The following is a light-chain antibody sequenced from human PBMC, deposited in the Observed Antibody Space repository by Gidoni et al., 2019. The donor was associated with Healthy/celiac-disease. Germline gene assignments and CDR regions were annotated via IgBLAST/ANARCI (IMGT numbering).Light chain of an antibody. J-gene: IGLJ2*01. CDR1: KLGDKY. CDR2: QDS. CDR3: QAWDSSNVV. Sequence: SYELTQPPSVSVSPGQTASITCSGDKLGDKYDCGYQQKAGQSPVLVIYQDSKRPSGIPERFSGSNSGNTATLTISGTQAMDEADYYCQAWDSSNVVFGGGTKLTVL. V-gene: IGLV3-1*01.